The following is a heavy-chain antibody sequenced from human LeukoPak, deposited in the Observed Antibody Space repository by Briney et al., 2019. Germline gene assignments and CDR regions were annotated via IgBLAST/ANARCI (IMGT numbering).Heavy chain of an antibody. Sequence: SQTLSLTCTVSGGSVSSGGYYWSWIRQHPGKGLEWIGYIYYSDSYYNPSLKSRVTISVDTSKNQFSLNLNSVTAADTAVYYCARGVLTGYYGDFDYWGQGTLVTVSS. CDR3: ARGVLTGYYGDFDY. J-gene: IGHJ4*02. V-gene: IGHV4-31*03. CDR1: GGSVSSGGYY. D-gene: IGHD3-9*01. CDR2: IYYSDS.